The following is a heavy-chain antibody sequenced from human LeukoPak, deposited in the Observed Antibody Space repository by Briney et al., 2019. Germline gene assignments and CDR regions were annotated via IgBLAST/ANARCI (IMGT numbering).Heavy chain of an antibody. V-gene: IGHV3-30*03. J-gene: IGHJ3*02. CDR1: GFAFSSYG. CDR3: ASRTWTGAGYYAFDI. Sequence: GGSLRLSCAASGFAFSSYGMHWVRQAPGKGLEWVALISYDGSNKYYADSVKGRFTISRDSSENTLSLQMNSLRVEDTALYYCASRTWTGAGYYAFDIWGQGTMVTVSS. CDR2: ISYDGSNK. D-gene: IGHD3/OR15-3a*01.